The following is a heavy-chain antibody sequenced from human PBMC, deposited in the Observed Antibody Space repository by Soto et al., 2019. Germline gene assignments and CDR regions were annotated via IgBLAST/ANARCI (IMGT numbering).Heavy chain of an antibody. J-gene: IGHJ4*02. Sequence: PGGSLRLSCEASGFTFSGFDMHWVRQPTGKGLEWVSTIGTAGDTYYAVSVKGRFTISRDNAKNSLSLQMNSLRAGDTAVYYCAKPSTVSKFDYWGQGTLVTVSS. D-gene: IGHD4-17*01. V-gene: IGHV3-13*01. CDR2: IGTAGDT. CDR3: AKPSTVSKFDY. CDR1: GFTFSGFD.